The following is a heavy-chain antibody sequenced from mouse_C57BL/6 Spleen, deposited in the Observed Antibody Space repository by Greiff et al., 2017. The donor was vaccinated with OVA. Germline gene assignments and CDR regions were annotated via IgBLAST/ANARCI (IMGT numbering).Heavy chain of an antibody. CDR3: VRQNDYDGFDY. J-gene: IGHJ2*01. Sequence: EVMLVESGGGLVQPKGSLKLSCAASGFSFNTYAMNWVRQAPGKGLEWVARIRSKSNNYATYYADSVKDRFTISRDDSESMLYLQMNNLKTEDTAMYYCVRQNDYDGFDYWGQGTTLTVSS. CDR2: IRSKSNNYAT. D-gene: IGHD2-4*01. V-gene: IGHV10-1*01. CDR1: GFSFNTYA.